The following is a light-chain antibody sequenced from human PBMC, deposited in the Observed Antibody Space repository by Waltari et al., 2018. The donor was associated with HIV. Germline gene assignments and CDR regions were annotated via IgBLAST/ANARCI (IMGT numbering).Light chain of an antibody. CDR1: RSDVGGYNY. Sequence: QYALTQLPSASGSPGQSVTISCTGPRSDVGGYNYVSWYHLHPGKAPKLMMFDVSKRPSGVPDRFSGSKSGNTAFLTVSGLQAEDEADYYCKSYAGSSNPYVFGTGTKVTVL. CDR2: DVS. V-gene: IGLV2-8*01. CDR3: KSYAGSSNPYV. J-gene: IGLJ1*01.